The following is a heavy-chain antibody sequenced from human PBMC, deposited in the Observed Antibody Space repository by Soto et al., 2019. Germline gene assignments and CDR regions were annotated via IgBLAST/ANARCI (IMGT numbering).Heavy chain of an antibody. CDR2: IYYSGST. V-gene: IGHV4-59*08. D-gene: IGHD3-10*01. Sequence: PSETLSLTCTVSGGSISSYYWSWIRQPPGKGLEWIGYIYYSGSTNYNPSLKRRVTISVDTSKNQCSLKLNSMTAADTAVYYCARHTYGSGSTYFDYWGQGSLVTVSS. CDR1: GGSISSYY. J-gene: IGHJ4*02. CDR3: ARHTYGSGSTYFDY.